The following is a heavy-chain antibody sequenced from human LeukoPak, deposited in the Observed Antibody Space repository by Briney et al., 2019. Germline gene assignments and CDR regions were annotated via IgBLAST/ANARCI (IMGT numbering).Heavy chain of an antibody. CDR1: GFTFSSYA. CDR2: ISYDGSNK. CDR3: ARDNVWGFDY. D-gene: IGHD3-16*01. V-gene: IGHV3-30-3*01. J-gene: IGHJ4*02. Sequence: GGSLRLSCAASGFTFSSYAMHWVRQAPGKGLEWVAVISYDGSNKYYADSVRGRFTISRDNAKNTLYLQMNSLRAEDTAVYYCARDNVWGFDYWGQGALVTVSS.